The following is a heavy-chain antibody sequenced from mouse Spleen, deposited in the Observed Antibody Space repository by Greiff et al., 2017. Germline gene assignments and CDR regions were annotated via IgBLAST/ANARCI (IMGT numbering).Heavy chain of an antibody. J-gene: IGHJ3*01. CDR2: INPNNGGT. V-gene: IGHV1-26*01. CDR1: GYTFTDYY. Sequence: VQLQQSGPELVKPGASVKISCKASGYTFTDYYMNWVKQSHGKSLEWIGDINPNNGGTSYNQKFKGKATLTVDKSSSTAYMELRSLTSEDSAVYYCARGGYYLSWFAYWGQGTLVTVSA. CDR3: ARGGYYLSWFAY. D-gene: IGHD2-3*01.